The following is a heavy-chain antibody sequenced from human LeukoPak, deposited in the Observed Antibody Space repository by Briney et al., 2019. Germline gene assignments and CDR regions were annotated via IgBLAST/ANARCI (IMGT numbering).Heavy chain of an antibody. CDR2: INPNSGGT. J-gene: IGHJ4*02. CDR3: ARLAAAGTAWSDD. V-gene: IGHV1-2*02. CDR1: GYTFTGYY. D-gene: IGHD6-13*01. Sequence: ASVKVSCKASGYTFTGYYMHWVRQAPGQGLEWMGWINPNSGGTNYAQKFQGRVTMTRDTSISTAYMELSGLRSDDTAVYYCARLAAAGTAWSDDWGQATLVTVSS.